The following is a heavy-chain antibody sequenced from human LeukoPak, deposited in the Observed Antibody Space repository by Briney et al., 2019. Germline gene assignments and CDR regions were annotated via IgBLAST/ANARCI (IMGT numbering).Heavy chain of an antibody. CDR3: ARDRPSRLEIAVAGTTFVFDY. D-gene: IGHD6-19*01. CDR2: ISYDGSNK. Sequence: PGGSLRLSCAASGFTFSSYATHWVRQAPGKGLEWVAVISYDGSNKYYADSVKGRFTISRDNSKNTLYLQMNSLRAEDTAVYYCARDRPSRLEIAVAGTTFVFDYWGQGTLVTVSS. V-gene: IGHV3-30*04. J-gene: IGHJ4*02. CDR1: GFTFSSYA.